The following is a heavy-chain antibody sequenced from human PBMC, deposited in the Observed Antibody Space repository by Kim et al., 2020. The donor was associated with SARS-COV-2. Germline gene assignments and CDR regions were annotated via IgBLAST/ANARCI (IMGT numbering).Heavy chain of an antibody. J-gene: IGHJ4*02. Sequence: GGSLRLSCAVSGFTLSYYSMNWVRQAPGKGLEWVSYISDGGRDIYYADSVKGRFTISRDDADNSLYLQMNSLRAEDTAVYYCARHIIYDVLTGHRGDYWGQGTLVTVSS. CDR2: ISDGGRDI. D-gene: IGHD3-9*01. CDR1: GFTLSYYS. V-gene: IGHV3-21*01. CDR3: ARHIIYDVLTGHRGDY.